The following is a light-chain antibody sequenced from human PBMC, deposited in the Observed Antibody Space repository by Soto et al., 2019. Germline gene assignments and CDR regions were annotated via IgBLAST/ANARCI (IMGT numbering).Light chain of an antibody. Sequence: EILLTQSPGTLSLSPGERATLSCRTSQSVGSTYLAWYQQKPGQAPRLLIYEASRSATGIPDRFSGSGSGREVTLTISRLEPEDFAVYYCQQFGTSPRYTFGQGTKLEI. CDR2: EAS. V-gene: IGKV3-20*01. J-gene: IGKJ2*01. CDR3: QQFGTSPRYT. CDR1: QSVGSTY.